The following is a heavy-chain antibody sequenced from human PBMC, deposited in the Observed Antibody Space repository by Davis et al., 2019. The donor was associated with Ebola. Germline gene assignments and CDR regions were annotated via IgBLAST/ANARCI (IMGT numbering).Heavy chain of an antibody. Sequence: GGSLRLSCAASASTVSSNYMSWVRPAPGKWLEWDSVIYIGGSPYYADPVKGRFTISRANSKNTLYLQMNSLRAEDTAVYYCARDPPKPYCSSTSCEELYYYGMDVWGQGTTVTVSS. J-gene: IGHJ6*02. CDR1: ASTVSSNY. V-gene: IGHV3-66*01. CDR3: ARDPPKPYCSSTSCEELYYYGMDV. D-gene: IGHD2-2*01. CDR2: IYIGGSP.